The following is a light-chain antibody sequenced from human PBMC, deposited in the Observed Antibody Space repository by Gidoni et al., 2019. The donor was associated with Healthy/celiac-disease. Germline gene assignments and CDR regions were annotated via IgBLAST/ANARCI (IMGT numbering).Light chain of an antibody. V-gene: IGKV3-11*01. Sequence: IVLTQSPATLSLSPGERATLSCRASQRVSSYLAWYQQKPGQAPRLLIYDASNWATGIPARFSGSGSGTDFTLTISSLEPEDFAIYYCQQRSNWLFTFGAGTKVDIK. CDR3: QQRSNWLFT. CDR2: DAS. J-gene: IGKJ3*01. CDR1: QRVSSY.